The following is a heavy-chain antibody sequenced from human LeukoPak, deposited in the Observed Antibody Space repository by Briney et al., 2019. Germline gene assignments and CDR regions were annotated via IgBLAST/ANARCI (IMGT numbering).Heavy chain of an antibody. V-gene: IGHV3-23*01. CDR2: ISISGGST. Sequence: PGGTLRLSCVPSGFTLNNYGMSWVRQAPGKGLEWVSSISISGGSTFYADSVKGRFTISRDNSKNTLSPQMNSLRAEDTAVYYCARFPYFDGRAFDLWGQGTLVTVSS. D-gene: IGHD3-9*01. J-gene: IGHJ3*01. CDR3: ARFPYFDGRAFDL. CDR1: GFTLNNYG.